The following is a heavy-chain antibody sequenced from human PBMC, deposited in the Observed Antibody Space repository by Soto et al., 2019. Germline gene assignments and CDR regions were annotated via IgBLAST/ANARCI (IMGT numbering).Heavy chain of an antibody. CDR1: GGSVTSGIYY. CDR3: AKTPGVAVTGNYYFYGLDV. CDR2: ISYSGST. D-gene: IGHD6-19*01. J-gene: IGHJ6*02. Sequence: SETLSLTCTVSGGSVTSGIYYWGWLRQPPGKGLEWIGYISYSGSTNHNPSFKSRITISLDRSNNHFSLDLSSVTADDPDAHYCAKTPGVAVTGNYYFYGLDVWGLGTTVTVSS. V-gene: IGHV4-61*03.